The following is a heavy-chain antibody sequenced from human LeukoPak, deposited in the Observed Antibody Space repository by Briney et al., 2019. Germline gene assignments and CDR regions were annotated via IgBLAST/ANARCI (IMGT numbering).Heavy chain of an antibody. Sequence: GGSLRLSCAASGFTFPDYDMNWVRQAPGKGLGWVSYISNSGNTIYYADSVKGRFTISRDNAKNSLYLQMDSLRTDDTALYYCARESWFDPWDQGTLVTVSS. J-gene: IGHJ5*02. V-gene: IGHV3-48*03. CDR2: ISNSGNTI. CDR3: ARESWFDP. CDR1: GFTFPDYD.